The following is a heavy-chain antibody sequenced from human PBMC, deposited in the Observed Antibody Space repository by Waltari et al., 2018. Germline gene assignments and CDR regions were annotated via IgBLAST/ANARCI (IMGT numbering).Heavy chain of an antibody. CDR3: WLYPVATITFLDY. V-gene: IGHV3-66*02. J-gene: IGHJ4*02. CDR1: GFTFSNYC. Sequence: EVQLVESGGGLVQPGGSMRLAGAASGFTFSNYCMTWVRQAPGKGLEWVSVIYSGGSTYYADSVKGRFTISRDNSKNTLYLQMNSLRAEDTAVYYCWLYPVATITFLDYWGQGTLVTVSS. CDR2: IYSGGST. D-gene: IGHD5-12*01.